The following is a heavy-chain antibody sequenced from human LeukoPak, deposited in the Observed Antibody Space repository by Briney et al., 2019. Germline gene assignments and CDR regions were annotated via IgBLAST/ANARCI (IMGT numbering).Heavy chain of an antibody. Sequence: SETLSLTCTVSGGSISSHYWSWIRQPPGKGLEWLGDICYSGATNYNPSRKSRVTISVDTSKNQFSLKLSSGTAADTAVYYCARGGSGSYRIWGQGNLVTVSS. CDR2: ICYSGAT. CDR3: ARGGSGSYRI. J-gene: IGHJ4*02. D-gene: IGHD1-26*01. CDR1: GGSISSHY. V-gene: IGHV4-59*11.